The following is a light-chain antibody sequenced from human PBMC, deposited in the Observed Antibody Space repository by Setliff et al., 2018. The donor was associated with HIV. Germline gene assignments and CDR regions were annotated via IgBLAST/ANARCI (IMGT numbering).Light chain of an antibody. J-gene: IGLJ1*01. CDR1: SSDVGSYDL. CDR3: SASRPSRTLAV. V-gene: IGLV2-14*02. Sequence: QSALTQPASVSGSPGQSITISCTGTSSDVGSYDLVSWYQQLPGEAPKLIIFQLINRPSGVSDRFSGSKSGNTASLTISGLQAGDEADYYCSASRPSRTLAVFGTGTKVTVL. CDR2: QLI.